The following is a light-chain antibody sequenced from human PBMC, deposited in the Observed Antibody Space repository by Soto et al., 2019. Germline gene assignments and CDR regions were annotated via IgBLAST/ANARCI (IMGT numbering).Light chain of an antibody. CDR2: GNT. J-gene: IGLJ2*01. CDR3: LSCDSRMSVV. Sequence: QSVLTQPPSVSGDPGQRVPISCTGRSSNIGAGYDVHWYQQLPGRAPKLLIYGNTNRPSLVPDLFSGSKSGTSASLAITGLQAEYEADYYCLSCDSRMSVVFGGGTKLTVL. CDR1: SSNIGAGYD. V-gene: IGLV1-40*01.